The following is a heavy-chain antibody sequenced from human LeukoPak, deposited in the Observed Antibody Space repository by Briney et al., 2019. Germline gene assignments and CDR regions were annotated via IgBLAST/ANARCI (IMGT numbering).Heavy chain of an antibody. CDR3: AKWHIENLVRWFDP. CDR1: GGSISSGGYY. V-gene: IGHV4-39*07. CDR2: IYFSGST. D-gene: IGHD2-21*01. J-gene: IGHJ5*02. Sequence: SETLSLTCTVSGGSISSGGYYWGWIRQPPGEGLEWIGTIYFSGSTYYNPSLKSRVTISVDTSKNQFSLKLNSVTAADTAVYYCAKWHIENLVRWFDPWGQGTLVTVSS.